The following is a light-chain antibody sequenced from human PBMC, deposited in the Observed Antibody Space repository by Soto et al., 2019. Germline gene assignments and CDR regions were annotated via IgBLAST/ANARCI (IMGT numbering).Light chain of an antibody. CDR2: YDT. J-gene: IGLJ3*02. CDR3: QVWASSSGV. V-gene: IGLV3-21*04. Sequence: SYELTQSPSVSVAPGETASITCGGDNNGNSDVHWYQKRTGQAPVAVIYYDTNRPSGVPDRFSGYTSGNTATLTITRVEAGDEADYYCQVWASSSGVFGGGTKLTVL. CDR1: NNGNSD.